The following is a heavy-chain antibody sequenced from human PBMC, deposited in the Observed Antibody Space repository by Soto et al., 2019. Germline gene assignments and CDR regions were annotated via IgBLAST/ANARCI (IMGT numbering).Heavy chain of an antibody. CDR1: GFTFDDYA. J-gene: IGHJ4*02. CDR2: ISWNSGSI. CDR3: AKDRALRIAARTYFEY. V-gene: IGHV3-9*01. Sequence: EVQLVESGGGLVQPGRSLRLSCAASGFTFDDYAMHWVRQAPGKGLEWVSGISWNSGSIGYADSVKGRFTISRDNAKNSLYLQMNSLRAEDTALYYCAKDRALRIAARTYFEYWGQGTLVTVSS. D-gene: IGHD6-6*01.